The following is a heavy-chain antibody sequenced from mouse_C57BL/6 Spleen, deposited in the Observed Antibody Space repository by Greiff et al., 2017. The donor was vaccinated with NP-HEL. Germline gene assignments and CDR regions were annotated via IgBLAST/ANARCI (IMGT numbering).Heavy chain of an antibody. Sequence: QVQLQQSGAELVKPGASVKISCKASGYAFSSYWMNWVKQRPGKGLEWIGQIYPGDGDTNYNGKFKGKATLTADKSSSTAYMQLSSLTSEDSAVYFCARDYYGSSDEAMDYWGQGTSVTVSS. V-gene: IGHV1-80*01. CDR3: ARDYYGSSDEAMDY. CDR2: IYPGDGDT. D-gene: IGHD1-1*01. J-gene: IGHJ4*01. CDR1: GYAFSSYW.